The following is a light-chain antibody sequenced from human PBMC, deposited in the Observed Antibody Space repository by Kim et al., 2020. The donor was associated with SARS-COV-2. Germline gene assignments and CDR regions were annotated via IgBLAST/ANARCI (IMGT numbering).Light chain of an antibody. J-gene: IGKJ5*01. V-gene: IGKV1-5*03. Sequence: DIQMTQSPSTLSASVGDRVTITCRASETISGWLAWYQQIPGNAPKVLIFKASSLEGGVPARFSGSGSGTEFTLTISSLQPEDSATYYCQQYKSYPITFGQGTRLEIK. CDR1: ETISGW. CDR2: KAS. CDR3: QQYKSYPIT.